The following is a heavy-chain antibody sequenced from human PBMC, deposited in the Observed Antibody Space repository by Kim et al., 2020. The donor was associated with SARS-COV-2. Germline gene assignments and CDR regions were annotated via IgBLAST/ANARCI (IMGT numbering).Heavy chain of an antibody. CDR2: YYSGST. J-gene: IGHJ4*02. Sequence: YYSGSTNYNPSLKRRVTISVDTSKNRFSLKRSAVTAADTAVYYCAGGFDYWGQGTLVTVSS. V-gene: IGHV4-59*09. CDR3: AGGFDY.